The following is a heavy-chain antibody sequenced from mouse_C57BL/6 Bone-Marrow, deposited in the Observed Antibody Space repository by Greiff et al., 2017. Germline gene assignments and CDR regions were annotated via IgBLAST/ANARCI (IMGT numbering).Heavy chain of an antibody. CDR1: GYTFTDYY. V-gene: IGHV1-76*01. D-gene: IGHD1-1*01. Sequence: QVQLQQSGAELVRPGASVKLSCKASGYTFTDYYINWVKQRPGQGLEWIARIYPGSGNTYYNEKFKGKATLTAEKSSSTAYMQLSSLTSEDSAVYFCASTVVDLYFDVWGTGTTVTVSS. CDR3: ASTVVDLYFDV. CDR2: IYPGSGNT. J-gene: IGHJ1*03.